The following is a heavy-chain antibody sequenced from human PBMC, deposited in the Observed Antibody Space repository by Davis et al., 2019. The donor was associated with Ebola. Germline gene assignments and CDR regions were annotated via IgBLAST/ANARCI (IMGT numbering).Heavy chain of an antibody. V-gene: IGHV4-59*01. D-gene: IGHD2-2*01. Sequence: MPGGSLRLSCTVSGGSISSYYWSWIRQPPGKGLEWIGYIYYSGSTNYNPSLKSRVTISVDTSKNQFSLKLSSVTAADTAVYYCARDRAGYCSSTSCLYYYGMDVWGQGTTVTVSS. CDR2: IYYSGST. CDR3: ARDRAGYCSSTSCLYYYGMDV. J-gene: IGHJ6*02. CDR1: GGSISSYY.